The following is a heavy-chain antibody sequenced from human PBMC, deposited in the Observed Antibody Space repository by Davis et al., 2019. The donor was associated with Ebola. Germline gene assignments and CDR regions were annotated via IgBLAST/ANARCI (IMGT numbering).Heavy chain of an antibody. CDR3: AIPDCSGANCYSVYIKN. V-gene: IGHV3-23*01. Sequence: GGSLRLSCAASGFTFSSFAMRWVRQPPGKGLQWVSAISGTGITTYYADSVKGRFTISRDNSKNTLYLQMNSLRAEDTAVYYCAIPDCSGANCYSVYIKNWGQGTLVTVSS. CDR1: GFTFSSFA. J-gene: IGHJ4*02. D-gene: IGHD2-15*01. CDR2: ISGTGITT.